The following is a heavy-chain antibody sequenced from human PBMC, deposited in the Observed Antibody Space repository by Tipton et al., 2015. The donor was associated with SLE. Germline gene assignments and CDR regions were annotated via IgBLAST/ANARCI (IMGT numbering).Heavy chain of an antibody. CDR1: GFTVSSNY. D-gene: IGHD6-13*01. CDR2: IYSGGST. J-gene: IGHJ4*02. CDR3: AKGWYSSSWEGYFDY. Sequence: SLRLSCAASGFTVSSNYMSWVRQAPGKGLEWVSVIYSGGSTYYADSVKGRFTISRDNAKNSLYLQMNSLRAEDTALYYCAKGWYSSSWEGYFDYWGQGTLVTVSS. V-gene: IGHV3-53*05.